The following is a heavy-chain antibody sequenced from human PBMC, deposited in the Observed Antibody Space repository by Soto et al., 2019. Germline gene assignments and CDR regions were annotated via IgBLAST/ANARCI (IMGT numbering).Heavy chain of an antibody. CDR3: ARATTTVTTFDS. D-gene: IGHD4-17*01. CDR1: GGSITSGGYY. V-gene: IGHV4-31*03. CDR2: IYYTGTT. Sequence: QLPLQEPGPGLVKPFPTLSLTCSVSGGSITSGGYYWSWIRQVPGKGLEWIGNIYYTGTTYYNAALKSRLTISVDTSKSQFSLNLSSVTAADTAVYFCARATTTVTTFDSWGQATQVTVSS. J-gene: IGHJ4*02.